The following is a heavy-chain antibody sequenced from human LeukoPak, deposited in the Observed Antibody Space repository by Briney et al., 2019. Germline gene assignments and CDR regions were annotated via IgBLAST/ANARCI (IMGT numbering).Heavy chain of an antibody. J-gene: IGHJ4*02. CDR3: ARDPKIQLWSLYFDY. Sequence: SVKVSCKASGGTFSSYAISWVRQAPGQGLEWMGGIIPIFGTANYAQKFQGRVTITADESTSTAYMELSSLRSEDTAVYYCARDPKIQLWSLYFDYWGQGTLVTVSS. CDR2: IIPIFGTA. CDR1: GGTFSSYA. D-gene: IGHD5-18*01. V-gene: IGHV1-69*13.